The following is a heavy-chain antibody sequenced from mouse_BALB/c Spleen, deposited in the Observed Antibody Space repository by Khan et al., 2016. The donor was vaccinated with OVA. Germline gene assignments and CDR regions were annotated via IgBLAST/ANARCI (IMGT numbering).Heavy chain of an antibody. V-gene: IGHV3-2*02. Sequence: EVQLQESGPGLVKPSQSLSLTCAVTGYSITSDYAWNWIRQFPGNKLEWMGFISYSGNTKSNPSLKSRFSITRATSKNQFFLQLNSVTTEDTATYYYASVYGGDFDYWGQGTSLTVSS. CDR1: GYSITSDYA. CDR3: ASVYGGDFDY. D-gene: IGHD1-1*01. J-gene: IGHJ2*02. CDR2: ISYSGNT.